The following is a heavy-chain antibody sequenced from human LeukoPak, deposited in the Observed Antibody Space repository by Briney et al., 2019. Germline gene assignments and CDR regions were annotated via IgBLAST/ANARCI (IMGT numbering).Heavy chain of an antibody. D-gene: IGHD5-18*01. Sequence: PGRSLRLSCAASGFTFNSYGMYWVRQAPGKGLEWVAVISYDRSNKYYADSVKGRFTISRDNSKNTLFLQMNSLRGEDTAVYYCAKDSQYNYGYGLDYWGQGTLVTVSS. J-gene: IGHJ4*02. CDR3: AKDSQYNYGYGLDY. V-gene: IGHV3-30*18. CDR1: GFTFNSYG. CDR2: ISYDRSNK.